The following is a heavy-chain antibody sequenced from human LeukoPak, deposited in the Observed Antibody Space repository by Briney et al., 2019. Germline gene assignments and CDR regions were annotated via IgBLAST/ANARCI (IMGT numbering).Heavy chain of an antibody. V-gene: IGHV1-69*06. D-gene: IGHD2-2*03. CDR3: AKWIRGPSDGLQH. Sequence: SVKVSCKASGDTFTTYAIIWVRQAPGQGLEWMGGIIPMFGTPNYAQRLQGRVTITADKSTKTAYMELSSLRSEDTAVYYCAKWIRGPSDGLQHWGQGTLVTVSS. J-gene: IGHJ1*01. CDR1: GDTFTTYA. CDR2: IIPMFGTP.